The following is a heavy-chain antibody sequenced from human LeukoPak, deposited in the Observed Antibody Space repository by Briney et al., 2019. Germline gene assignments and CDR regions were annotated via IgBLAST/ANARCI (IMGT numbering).Heavy chain of an antibody. V-gene: IGHV5-51*01. CDR1: GYTFTSFW. Sequence: GESLKISCKGSGYTFTSFWIGWVRQVPGKGLEWMGMIYPGDSDTRYSPSFQGQVTISADKSISTAYLQWSSLKASDTAMYYCARLGDIVVVPAAAHFDYWGQGTLVTVSS. CDR2: IYPGDSDT. J-gene: IGHJ4*02. D-gene: IGHD2-2*01. CDR3: ARLGDIVVVPAAAHFDY.